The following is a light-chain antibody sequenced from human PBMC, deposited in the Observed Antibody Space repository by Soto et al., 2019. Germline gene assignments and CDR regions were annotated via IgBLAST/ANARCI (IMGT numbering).Light chain of an antibody. Sequence: DIQMTQPPSTLSASVGDRVTITCRASQSISNCLSWYQQKPGKAPKLLIYDASTLESGGPSRFSGSGSGTEFTLTISSLQPDDFSTYYCQQYNDNSSLTFGGGTKVDNK. J-gene: IGKJ4*01. CDR2: DAS. CDR1: QSISNC. V-gene: IGKV1-5*01. CDR3: QQYNDNSSLT.